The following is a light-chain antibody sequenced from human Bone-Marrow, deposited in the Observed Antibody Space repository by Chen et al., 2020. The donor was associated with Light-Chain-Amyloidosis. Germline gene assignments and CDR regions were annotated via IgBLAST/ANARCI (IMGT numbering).Light chain of an antibody. CDR2: GAS. V-gene: IGKV3-15*01. CDR1: QNINNN. Sequence: EIVMTQSPATLSVSPGESATLSCRASQNINNNFAWYQQKPGQAPRLLMHGASTRATGIPARFSGSGSGTEFTLTISSLQPEDFAVYYCQQRNNWPLTFGGGTKV. J-gene: IGKJ4*01. CDR3: QQRNNWPLT.